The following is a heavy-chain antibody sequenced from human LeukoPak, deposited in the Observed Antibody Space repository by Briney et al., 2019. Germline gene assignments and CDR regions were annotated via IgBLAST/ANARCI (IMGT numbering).Heavy chain of an antibody. CDR3: ARMREYSGNSYPNFDY. Sequence: TGGSLRLSCAASGFTFSSCAMSWDRQAPGKGLEWVSTITGGGGTTYHADSVKGRFTIYRDTSKNTLFLQMNSLRAEDTAVYYCARMREYSGNSYPNFDYWGQGTLVTVSS. V-gene: IGHV3-23*01. D-gene: IGHD1-26*01. CDR1: GFTFSSCA. CDR2: ITGGGGTT. J-gene: IGHJ4*02.